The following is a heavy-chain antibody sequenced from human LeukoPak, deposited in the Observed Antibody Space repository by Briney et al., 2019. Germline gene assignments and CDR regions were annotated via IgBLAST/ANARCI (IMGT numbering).Heavy chain of an antibody. J-gene: IGHJ6*04. D-gene: IGHD3-10*02. CDR3: AELGITMIGGV. CDR2: ISSSGSTI. Sequence: GGSLRLSCAASGFTFSSYEMNWVRQAPGKGLEWVSYISSSGSTIYYADSVKGRFTISRDNARNSLYLQMNSLRAEDTAVYYCAELGITMIGGVWGKGATVTISS. CDR1: GFTFSSYE. V-gene: IGHV3-48*03.